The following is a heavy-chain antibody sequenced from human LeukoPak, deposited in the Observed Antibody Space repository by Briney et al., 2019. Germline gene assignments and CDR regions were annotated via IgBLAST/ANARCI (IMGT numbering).Heavy chain of an antibody. J-gene: IGHJ4*02. CDR1: GFPFSSYE. CDR2: IDSGGITI. D-gene: IGHD1-1*01. CDR3: ARTTGTYLDY. V-gene: IGHV3-48*03. Sequence: PGGSLRLSCEGSGFPFSSYEMNWLRQAPGKGLEWVSHIDSGGITIYYADSVKGRFTISRDNAKNSIYLQMDSLRVEDTAIYYCARTTGTYLDYWGQGTLVTVSS.